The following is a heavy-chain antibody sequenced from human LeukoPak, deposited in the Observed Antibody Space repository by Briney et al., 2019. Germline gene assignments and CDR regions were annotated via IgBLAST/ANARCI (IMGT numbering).Heavy chain of an antibody. CDR2: IIPIFGTA. D-gene: IGHD2-15*01. Sequence: GASVKVSCKASGGTFSSYAISWVRQDPGQGLEWMGGIIPIFGTANYAQKFQGRVTITADESTSTAYMELSSLRSEDTAVYYCARGYCSGGSCYPGFDYWGQGTLVTVSS. V-gene: IGHV1-69*13. CDR1: GGTFSSYA. CDR3: ARGYCSGGSCYPGFDY. J-gene: IGHJ4*02.